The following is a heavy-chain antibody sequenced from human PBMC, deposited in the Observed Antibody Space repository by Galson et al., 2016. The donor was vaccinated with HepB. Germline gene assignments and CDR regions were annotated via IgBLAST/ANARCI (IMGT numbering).Heavy chain of an antibody. J-gene: IGHJ6*03. CDR2: IIPIFGTA. CDR3: ARAGSSSWLYYYYYMDV. D-gene: IGHD6-13*01. Sequence: SVTVSCKASGGTFSSYAISWVRQAPGQGLEWMGGIIPIFGTANYAQKFQGRVTITADKSTSTAYMELSSLRSEDTAVYYCARAGSSSWLYYYYYMDVWGKGTTVTVSS. V-gene: IGHV1-69*06. CDR1: GGTFSSYA.